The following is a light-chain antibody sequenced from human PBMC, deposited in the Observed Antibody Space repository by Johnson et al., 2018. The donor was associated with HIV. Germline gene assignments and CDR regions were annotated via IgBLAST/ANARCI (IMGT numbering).Light chain of an antibody. Sequence: QSVLTQPPSVSAAPGQKVTISCSGSSSNIGNNYVSWYQQLPGTAPKLLIYENNKRPSGIPDRFSGSKSATSATLAFAGLPTGDEADYYCGTWDNSLSTGAVFGTGTKVTVL. CDR3: GTWDNSLSTGAV. CDR1: SSNIGNNY. J-gene: IGLJ1*01. CDR2: ENN. V-gene: IGLV1-51*02.